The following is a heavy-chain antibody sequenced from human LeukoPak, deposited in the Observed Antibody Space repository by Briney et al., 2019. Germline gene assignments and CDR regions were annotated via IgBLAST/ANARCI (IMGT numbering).Heavy chain of an antibody. J-gene: IGHJ6*03. CDR2: VDHTGST. CDR1: DDSITMYY. D-gene: IGHD1-1*01. CDR3: ARGRVSSSTWYSTYYYYFYMDV. V-gene: IGHV4-59*01. Sequence: SETLPLTCSVSDDSITMYYWTWIRQPPGKGLEWIGYVDHTGSTNFNPSLNGRVSISRDTTKNLFSLRLRSVTAADTAVYFCARGRVSSSTWYSTYYYYFYMDVWGKGTTVTISS.